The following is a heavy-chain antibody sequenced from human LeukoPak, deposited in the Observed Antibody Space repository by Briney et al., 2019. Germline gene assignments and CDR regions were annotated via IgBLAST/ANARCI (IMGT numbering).Heavy chain of an antibody. V-gene: IGHV3-21*01. CDR1: GFTFSSYS. J-gene: IGHJ3*02. CDR2: ISSSSSYI. CDR3: ARLKDGSDALDI. Sequence: GGSLRLSCAASGFTFSSYSMNWVRQAPGKGLEWISSISSSSSYIYYADSVKGRFTISRDNAKNSLYLQMNSLRAEDTAVYYCARLKDGSDALDIWGQGTMVTVSS. D-gene: IGHD5-24*01.